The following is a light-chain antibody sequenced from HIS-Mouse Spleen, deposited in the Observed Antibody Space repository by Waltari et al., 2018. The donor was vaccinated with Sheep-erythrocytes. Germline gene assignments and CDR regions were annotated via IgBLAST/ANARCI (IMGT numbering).Light chain of an antibody. CDR3: QQYNSYSWT. CDR2: KAS. J-gene: IGKJ1*01. V-gene: IGKV1-5*03. CDR1: QSISSW. Sequence: DIQMTQSPSTLSASVGDRVTITCRASQSISSWLAWYQKKPRKAPKLLIYKASSLESGVPSRFSGSGSGTEFTLTISSLQPDDFATYYCQQYNSYSWTFGQGTKVEIK.